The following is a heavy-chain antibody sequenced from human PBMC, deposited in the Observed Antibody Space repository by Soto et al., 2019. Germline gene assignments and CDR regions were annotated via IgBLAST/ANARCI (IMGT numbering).Heavy chain of an antibody. J-gene: IGHJ4*02. CDR2: IYYDGST. Sequence: SETMSLTCTVGGGSINSNNYYWAWIRQPPGKGLAWIASIYYDGSTYYNTSLKSRFIISRDTSKNQFSLRLTSMTAADTAVYYCAKVVVAATRHTDFDSWGQGTLVTVSS. D-gene: IGHD2-15*01. CDR1: GGSINSNNYY. V-gene: IGHV4-39*02. CDR3: AKVVVAATRHTDFDS.